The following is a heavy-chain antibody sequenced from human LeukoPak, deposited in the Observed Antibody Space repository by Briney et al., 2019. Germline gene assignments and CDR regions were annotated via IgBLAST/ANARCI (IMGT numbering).Heavy chain of an antibody. CDR3: AVGSYYYDSTGAFDI. D-gene: IGHD3-22*01. Sequence: SETLSLTCTVSGYSISSGYYWGWIRQPPGKGLEWIGSIYHSGSTYYNPSLKSRVTISVDTSKNQFSLKLSSVTAADTAVYYCAVGSYYYDSTGAFDIWGQGTMVTVSS. J-gene: IGHJ3*02. CDR2: IYHSGST. CDR1: GYSISSGYY. V-gene: IGHV4-38-2*02.